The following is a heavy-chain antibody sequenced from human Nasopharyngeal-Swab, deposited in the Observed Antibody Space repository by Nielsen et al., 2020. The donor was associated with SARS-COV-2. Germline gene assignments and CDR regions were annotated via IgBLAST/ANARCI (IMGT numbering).Heavy chain of an antibody. CDR2: SYYSGST. J-gene: IGHJ4*02. Sequence: LRLSCTVSGCSISSGGYYWSWIRQHPGKGLEWIGYSYYSGSTYYNPSLKGRVTISVDTSKNQFSLKLSSVTAADTAVYYCARQKRDTIFGVVNHFDYWGQGTLVTVSS. D-gene: IGHD3-3*01. CDR1: GCSISSGGYY. V-gene: IGHV4-31*03. CDR3: ARQKRDTIFGVVNHFDY.